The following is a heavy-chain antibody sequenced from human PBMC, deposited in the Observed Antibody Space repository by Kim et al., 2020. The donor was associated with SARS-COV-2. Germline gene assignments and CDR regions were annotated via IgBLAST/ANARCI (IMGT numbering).Heavy chain of an antibody. D-gene: IGHD3-10*01. CDR2: INHSGRT. V-gene: IGHV4-34*01. CDR3: ARAPFTWFGGSLQYQYYGIDV. Sequence: SETLSLTCVVYGGSFSGYYWSWIRQAPGKGLEWIGEINHSGRTNYNPSLESRLTISVDTSKNQFSLKLTSVTAADTAVYYCARAPFTWFGGSLQYQYYGIDVWGQGTTVTVSS. J-gene: IGHJ6*02. CDR1: GGSFSGYY.